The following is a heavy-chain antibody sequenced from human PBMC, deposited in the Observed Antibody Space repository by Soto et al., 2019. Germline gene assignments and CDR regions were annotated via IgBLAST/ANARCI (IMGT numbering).Heavy chain of an antibody. V-gene: IGHV3-30*18. D-gene: IGHD3-22*01. Sequence: PGGSLRLSCEASGFTFSDYDMHWIRQAPGKGLEWVALISYDGSSDYYADSVRGRFSISRDSSKNTLYLQLNSLRAEDTAVYYCAKDLHDSSGGYWGQGTLVTVSS. CDR2: ISYDGSSD. CDR3: AKDLHDSSGGY. J-gene: IGHJ4*02. CDR1: GFTFSDYD.